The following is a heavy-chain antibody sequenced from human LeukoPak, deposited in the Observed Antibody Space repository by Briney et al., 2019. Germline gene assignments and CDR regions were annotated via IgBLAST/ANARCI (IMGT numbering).Heavy chain of an antibody. V-gene: IGHV4-39*07. CDR2: IYYSGST. CDR3: ARRRGFNDAFDI. D-gene: IGHD5-12*01. Sequence: SETLSLTCTVSGGSISSSSYYWGWIRQPPGKGLEWIGSIYYSGSTYYNPSLKSRVTISVDTSKNQFSLKLSSVTAADTAVYYCARRRGFNDAFDIWGQGTMVTVSS. CDR1: GGSISSSSYY. J-gene: IGHJ3*02.